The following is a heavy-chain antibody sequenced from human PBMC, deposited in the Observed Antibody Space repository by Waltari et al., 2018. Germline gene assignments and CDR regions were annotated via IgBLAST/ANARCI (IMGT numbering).Heavy chain of an antibody. D-gene: IGHD3-3*01. V-gene: IGHV4-38-2*01. CDR1: GYSISSGYY. CDR2: IYHSGVT. CDR3: ARDGKHYDFWSGSYNWFDP. Sequence: QVQLQESGPGLVKPSETLSLTCAVSGYSISSGYYWGWIRQPPGKGLEWIGSIYHSGVTSTNPSLKSRVTISVDTSKNQFSLKLSSVTAADTAVYYCARDGKHYDFWSGSYNWFDPWGQGTLVTVSS. J-gene: IGHJ5*02.